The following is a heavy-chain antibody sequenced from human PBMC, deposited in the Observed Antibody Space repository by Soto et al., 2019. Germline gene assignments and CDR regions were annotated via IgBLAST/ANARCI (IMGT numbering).Heavy chain of an antibody. CDR2: IIPLFGTT. J-gene: IGHJ5*02. Sequence: QVQLVQSGAEVKKPGSSVKVSCKSSGHTFSSHSINWVRQAPGQGLEWMGGIIPLFGTTNYAHKFRGRVTVTADESTSTVYMELNSLRSEDTAMYYCARAHGTSWYNWFDPWGQGTLVTVSS. V-gene: IGHV1-69*01. CDR3: ARAHGTSWYNWFDP. D-gene: IGHD1-26*01. CDR1: GHTFSSHS.